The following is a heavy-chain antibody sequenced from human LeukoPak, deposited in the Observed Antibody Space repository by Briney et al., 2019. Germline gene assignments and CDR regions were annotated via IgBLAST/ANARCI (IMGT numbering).Heavy chain of an antibody. CDR2: IYPGDSDT. CDR3: ARQTGDNAFDI. D-gene: IGHD7-27*01. V-gene: IGHV5-51*01. CDR1: GYRFTTYW. Sequence: GESLKISCKGSGYRFTTYWIGWVRQMPGKGLEWMGIIYPGDSDTRYSPSFQGQVTISADKSITTAYLQLNSLKASDTAMYYCARQTGDNAFDIWGRGTMVTVSS. J-gene: IGHJ3*02.